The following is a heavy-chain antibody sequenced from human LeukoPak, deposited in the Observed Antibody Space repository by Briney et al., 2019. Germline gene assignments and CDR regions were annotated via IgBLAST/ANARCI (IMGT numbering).Heavy chain of an antibody. CDR1: GGSISSSSYY. D-gene: IGHD2-15*01. J-gene: IGHJ4*02. V-gene: IGHV4-39*01. Sequence: SETLSLTCTVSGGSISSSSYYWGWIRQPPGKGLEWIGSFYYSGSTFYNPSLESRVTISVDTSKNQFSLKLSSVTAADTAVYYCARALPWPTLDYWGQGTLVTVSS. CDR3: ARALPWPTLDY. CDR2: FYYSGST.